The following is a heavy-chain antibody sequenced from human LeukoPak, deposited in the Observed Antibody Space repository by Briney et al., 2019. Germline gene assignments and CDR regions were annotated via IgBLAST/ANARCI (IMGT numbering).Heavy chain of an antibody. CDR2: INPDGIST. J-gene: IGHJ4*02. Sequence: ASVKVSCKASGNTFTNYYVHWVRQAPGQGLEWLGLINPDGISTNYAQRSQGRVTMTRDTSTGTVYMELSSLISDDTALYYCVREFRGSYFDYWGQGTLVTVSS. V-gene: IGHV1-46*01. CDR3: VREFRGSYFDY. D-gene: IGHD3-10*01. CDR1: GNTFTNYY.